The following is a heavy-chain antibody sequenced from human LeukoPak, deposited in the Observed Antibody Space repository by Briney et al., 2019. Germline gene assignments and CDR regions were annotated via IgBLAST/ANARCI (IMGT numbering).Heavy chain of an antibody. Sequence: ASVKVSCKASGYTFTSYAMNWVRQAPGQGLEWMGWINTNTGNPTYAQGFTGRFVFSLDTSVSTAYLQISSLKAEDTAVYYCARGSIVVVAATRNWFDPWGQGTLVTVSS. CDR2: INTNTGNP. D-gene: IGHD2-15*01. CDR1: GYTFTSYA. V-gene: IGHV7-4-1*02. CDR3: ARGSIVVVAATRNWFDP. J-gene: IGHJ5*02.